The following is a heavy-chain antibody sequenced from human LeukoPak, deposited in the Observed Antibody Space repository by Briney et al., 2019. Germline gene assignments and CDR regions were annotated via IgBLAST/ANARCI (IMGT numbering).Heavy chain of an antibody. CDR3: ARLAYCGGDCRYWYFDL. Sequence: SETLSLTCTVSGGSISSYYWSWIRQPPGKGLEWIGYIYYSGSTNYNPSLKSRVTISVDTSKNQFSLKLSSVTAADTAVYYCARLAYCGGDCRYWYFDLWGRGTLVTVSS. V-gene: IGHV4-59*08. CDR2: IYYSGST. J-gene: IGHJ2*01. D-gene: IGHD2-21*02. CDR1: GGSISSYY.